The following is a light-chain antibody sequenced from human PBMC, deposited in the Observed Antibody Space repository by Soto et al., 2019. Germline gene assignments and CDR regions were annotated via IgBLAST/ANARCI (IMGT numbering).Light chain of an antibody. CDR3: QQYNDWPRT. Sequence: EIVMTQSPDTLSVSPGERATLSCRASQTVSTAVSDNFAWYQQKPGQSPRLLIYGASTRATGVPARFSGSGSGTEFALAIDGLQSEDFAIYYCQQYNDWPRTFGQGTKVEVK. J-gene: IGKJ1*01. V-gene: IGKV3-15*01. CDR2: GAS. CDR1: QTVSTAVSDN.